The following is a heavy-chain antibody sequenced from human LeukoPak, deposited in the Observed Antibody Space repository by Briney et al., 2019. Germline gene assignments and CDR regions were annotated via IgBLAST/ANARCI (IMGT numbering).Heavy chain of an antibody. J-gene: IGHJ6*02. V-gene: IGHV1-46*01. CDR2: INPSGGST. CDR3: ARDPSSSWYYNGYYYYGMDV. D-gene: IGHD6-13*01. CDR1: GYTFTSYY. Sequence: ASVKVSCKASGYTFTSYYMHWVRQAPGQGLEWMGIINPSGGSTSYAQKFQGRVTMTRNTSISTAYMELSSLRSEDTAVYYCARDPSSSWYYNGYYYYGMDVWGQGTTVTVSS.